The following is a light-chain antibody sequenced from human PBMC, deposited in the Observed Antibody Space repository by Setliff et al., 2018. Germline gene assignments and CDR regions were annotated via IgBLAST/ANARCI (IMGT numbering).Light chain of an antibody. V-gene: IGLV2-14*03. CDR3: NAYASDTTYV. J-gene: IGLJ1*01. CDR1: SSDVGSYDL. Sequence: QSALTQPASVSGSPGQSITISCSGTSSDVGSYDLVSWYQRHPGKAPKLIIYGVSDRPSGVSSRFSGSKSGNTAYLTISGLQTEDEAEYYCNAYASDTTYVFGSGTKVTVL. CDR2: GVS.